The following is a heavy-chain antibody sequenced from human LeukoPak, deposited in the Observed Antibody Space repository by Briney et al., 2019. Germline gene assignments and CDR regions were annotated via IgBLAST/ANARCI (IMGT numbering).Heavy chain of an antibody. Sequence: TGGSLRLSCAASGFTFSSYSMNWVRQAPGKGLEWVSSISSSSSYIYYADSVKGRFTISRDNAKNSLYLQMNSLRAEDTAVYYCARISVRGNLFDPWGRRTLVTVSS. D-gene: IGHD3-10*02. CDR3: ARISVRGNLFDP. J-gene: IGHJ5*02. CDR1: GFTFSSYS. V-gene: IGHV3-21*01. CDR2: ISSSSSYI.